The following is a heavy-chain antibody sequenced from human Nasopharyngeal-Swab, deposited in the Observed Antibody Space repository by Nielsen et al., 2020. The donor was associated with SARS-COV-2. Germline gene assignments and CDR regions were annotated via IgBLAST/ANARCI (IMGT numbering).Heavy chain of an antibody. Sequence: GESLKISCAASGFTFSSYAMNWVRQAPGKGPEWVAFIRYDGSDYYYADSVEGRFTISRDNSKNTLYLQLNSLRAEDTAVYYCARQDSSAYYYVFNYWGQGTLVTVSS. CDR3: ARQDSSAYYYVFNY. D-gene: IGHD3-22*01. V-gene: IGHV3-30*02. CDR1: GFTFSSYA. CDR2: IRYDGSDY. J-gene: IGHJ4*02.